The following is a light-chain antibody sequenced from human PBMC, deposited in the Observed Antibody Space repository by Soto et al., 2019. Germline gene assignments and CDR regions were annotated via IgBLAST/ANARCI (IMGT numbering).Light chain of an antibody. CDR3: GTWDSSLSAVL. Sequence: QSVLTQPPSVSAAPGQKVTISCSGSSCNIGNNYVSWYQQLPGTAPKLLIYDNNKRPSGIPDRFSGSKSGTSATLGITGLQTGDEADYYCGTWDSSLSAVLFGGGTKVTVL. J-gene: IGLJ2*01. V-gene: IGLV1-51*01. CDR1: SCNIGNNY. CDR2: DNN.